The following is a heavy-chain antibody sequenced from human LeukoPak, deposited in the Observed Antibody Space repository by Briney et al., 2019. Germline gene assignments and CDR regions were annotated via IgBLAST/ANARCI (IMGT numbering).Heavy chain of an antibody. D-gene: IGHD5-24*01. Sequence: SQTLSLTCTVSGGSISSGAYYWSWIRQHPGKGPEWIGYFYYSGSTYYNPSLKSRVTISVDTSKNQLSLDLSSVTAADTAVYYCARDLGDGYLANDYWGQGTLVTVSS. V-gene: IGHV4-31*03. J-gene: IGHJ4*02. CDR3: ARDLGDGYLANDY. CDR1: GGSISSGAYY. CDR2: FYYSGST.